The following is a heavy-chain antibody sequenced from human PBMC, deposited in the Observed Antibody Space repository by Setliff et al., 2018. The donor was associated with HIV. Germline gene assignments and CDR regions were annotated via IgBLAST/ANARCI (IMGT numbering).Heavy chain of an antibody. Sequence: SETLSLTCTVSGGSIVRYYWTWIRQPPGKGLEWIGWIYKNGNTNYNPSLTSRLTISVDTSKNQFSLKLSSVTAADTAVYYCATRKLSAAAFDYWGQGSLVTV. CDR2: IYKNGNT. D-gene: IGHD6-13*01. J-gene: IGHJ4*02. V-gene: IGHV4-4*09. CDR3: ATRKLSAAAFDY. CDR1: GGSIVRYY.